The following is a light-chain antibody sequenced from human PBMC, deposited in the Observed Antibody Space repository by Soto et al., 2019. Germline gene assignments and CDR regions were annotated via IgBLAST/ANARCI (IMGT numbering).Light chain of an antibody. V-gene: IGLV1-51*01. CDR3: QSFDSRRFYV. CDR2: DDV. Sequence: QSVLTQTPSVSAAPGQRVTISCSGSRSNVGENYVSWYQQFPGTAPQLVIYDDVKRSPGIPDRFSASKSGTSATLAITGLQADDEADYYCQSFDSRRFYVFGTGTKLTVL. CDR1: RSNVGENY. J-gene: IGLJ1*01.